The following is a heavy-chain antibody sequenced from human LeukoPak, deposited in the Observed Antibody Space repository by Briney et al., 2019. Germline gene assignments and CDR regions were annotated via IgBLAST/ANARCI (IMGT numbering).Heavy chain of an antibody. Sequence: ASVKVSCKAFGYTFTSYDISWVRQAPGQGLEWMGWISANIGDTNYAQKLQGRVTMTTDTSTSTAYMELRRLRSDDTAVYYCARGPWFRDAPPHRGQGTLVTVSS. D-gene: IGHD3-10*01. CDR3: ARGPWFRDAPPH. CDR1: GYTFTSYD. CDR2: ISANIGDT. J-gene: IGHJ4*02. V-gene: IGHV1-18*01.